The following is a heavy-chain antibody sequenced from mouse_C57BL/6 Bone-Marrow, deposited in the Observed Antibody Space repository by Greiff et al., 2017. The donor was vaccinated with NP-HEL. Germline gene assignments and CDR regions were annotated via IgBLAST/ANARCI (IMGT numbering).Heavy chain of an antibody. V-gene: IGHV1-85*01. D-gene: IGHD2-4*01. CDR3: ARIDDYEGAWFAY. J-gene: IGHJ3*01. CDR2: IYPRDGST. Sequence: QVQLKESGPELVKPGASVKLSCKASGYTFTSYDINWVKQRPGQGLEWIGRIYPRDGSTKYNEKFKGKATLTVDTSSSTAYMELHSLTSEDSAVYFCARIDDYEGAWFAYWGQGTLVTVSA. CDR1: GYTFTSYD.